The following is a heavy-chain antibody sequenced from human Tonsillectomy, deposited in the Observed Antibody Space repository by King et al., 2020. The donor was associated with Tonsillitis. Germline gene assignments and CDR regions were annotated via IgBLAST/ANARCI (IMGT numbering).Heavy chain of an antibody. CDR2: INIDGGST. CDR3: ASKGMEASSGYLHYYYYYYMDV. J-gene: IGHJ6*03. Sequence: VQLVESGGGLVQPGASLRLSCTASGFTFSSYWIHWVRQAPGKGLVWVALINIDGGSTSYADCVKGRLTISRDNAKNTLYLQMNSLRAEDAAVYYGASKGMEASSGYLHYYYYYYMDVSGKGTTVTVSS. D-gene: IGHD3-22*01. V-gene: IGHV3-74*02. CDR1: GFTFSSYW.